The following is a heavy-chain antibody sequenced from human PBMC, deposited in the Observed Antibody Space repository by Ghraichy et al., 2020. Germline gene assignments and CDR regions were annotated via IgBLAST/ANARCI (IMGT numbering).Heavy chain of an antibody. CDR2: ISSSSSYI. V-gene: IGHV3-21*01. CDR1: GFTFSSYS. CDR3: ARDPYSLYYFDY. Sequence: GESLNISCAASGFTFSSYSMNWVRQAPGKGLEWVSSISSSSSYIYYADSVKGRFTISRDNAKNSLYLQMNSLRAEDTAVYYCARDPYSLYYFDYWGQGTLVTVSS. D-gene: IGHD1-26*01. J-gene: IGHJ4*02.